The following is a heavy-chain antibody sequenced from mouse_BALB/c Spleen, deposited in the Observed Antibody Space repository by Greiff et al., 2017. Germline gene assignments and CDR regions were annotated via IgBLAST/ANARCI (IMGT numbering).Heavy chain of an antibody. D-gene: IGHD1-1*01. V-gene: IGHV1-69*02. CDR2: IDPSDSYT. CDR1: GYTFTSYW. J-gene: IGHJ2*01. Sequence: QVQLQQPGAELVKPGASVKLSCTASGYTFTSYWMHWVKQRPGQGLEWIGEIDPSDSYTNYNQKFKGKATLTVDKSSSPAYMQLSSLTSEDSAVYYGARAPPSTTVVATVGYWGQGTTLTVSS. CDR3: ARAPPSTTVVATVGY.